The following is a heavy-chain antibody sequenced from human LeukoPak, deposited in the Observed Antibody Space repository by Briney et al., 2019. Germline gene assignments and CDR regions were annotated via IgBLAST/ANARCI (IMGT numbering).Heavy chain of an antibody. J-gene: IGHJ4*02. D-gene: IGHD3-10*01. CDR1: GFTFTNAW. V-gene: IGHV3-15*01. CDR2: IKSKGDGETT. Sequence: GGSLRLSCAASGFTFTNAWMTWVRQAPGKGLEWVGRIKSKGDGETTDYAAPVKGRFSMSRDDSKATMYLQMYSLEAEDAAVYYCTTDLGLTMIRGVIVYWGQGALVTVSS. CDR3: TTDLGLTMIRGVIVY.